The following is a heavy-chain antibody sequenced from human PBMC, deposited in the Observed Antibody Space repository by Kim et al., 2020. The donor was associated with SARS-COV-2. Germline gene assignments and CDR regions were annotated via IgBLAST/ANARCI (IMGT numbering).Heavy chain of an antibody. D-gene: IGHD1-26*01. CDR3: ARLRRWELLQFPPDY. V-gene: IGHV5-51*01. CDR1: GYSFTSYW. CDR2: IYPGDSDT. Sequence: GESLKISCKGSGYSFTSYWIGWVRQMPGKGLEWMGIIYPGDSDTRYSPSFQGQVTISADKSISTAYLQWSSLKASDTAMYYCARLRRWELLQFPPDYWGQGTLVTVSS. J-gene: IGHJ4*02.